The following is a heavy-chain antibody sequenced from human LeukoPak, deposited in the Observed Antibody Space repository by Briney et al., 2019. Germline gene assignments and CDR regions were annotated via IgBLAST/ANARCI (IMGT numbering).Heavy chain of an antibody. CDR2: IKQDGSEK. J-gene: IGHJ4*02. CDR1: GFTFSSYW. V-gene: IGHV3-7*01. Sequence: PGGSLRLSCAASGFTFSSYWMSWVRQAPGKGLEWVANIKQDGSEKYYVDSVKGRFTISRDNAKNSLYLQMNSLRAEDTAVYYCARDRDSYSSWYRDFDYWGQGTLVTVSS. D-gene: IGHD6-13*01. CDR3: ARDRDSYSSWYRDFDY.